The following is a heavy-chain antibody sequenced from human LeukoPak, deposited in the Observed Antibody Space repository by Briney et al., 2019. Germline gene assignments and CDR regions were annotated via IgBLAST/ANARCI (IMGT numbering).Heavy chain of an antibody. CDR2: VYDTGRA. Sequence: PSETLSLTCIVSGSSISGDYFWGWIRQPPGKGLEWIGSVYDTGRAYYYPSFGSRVTVSVDTSKNHFSLRLTSVTAADTAIYYCARLGFAFLRGGIDSWGQGTLVTVSS. CDR3: ARLGFAFLRGGIDS. D-gene: IGHD3-10*01. V-gene: IGHV4-38-2*02. CDR1: GSSISGDYF. J-gene: IGHJ4*02.